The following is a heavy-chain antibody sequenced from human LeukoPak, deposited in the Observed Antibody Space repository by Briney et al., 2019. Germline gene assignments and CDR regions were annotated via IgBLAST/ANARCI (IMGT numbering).Heavy chain of an antibody. D-gene: IGHD3-22*01. V-gene: IGHV3-66*02. Sequence: PGGSLRLSCAASGFTVSSNYMRWVRQAPGKGLEWVSVIYSGGSTYYADSVKGRFTISRDNSKNTLYLQMNSLRAEDTAEYYCARDNYYDSSGYYAYFDYWGQGTLVTVSS. CDR1: GFTVSSNY. J-gene: IGHJ4*02. CDR2: IYSGGST. CDR3: ARDNYYDSSGYYAYFDY.